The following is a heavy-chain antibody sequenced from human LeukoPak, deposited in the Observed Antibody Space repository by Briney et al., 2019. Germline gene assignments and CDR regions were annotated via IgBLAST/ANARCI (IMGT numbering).Heavy chain of an antibody. J-gene: IGHJ6*02. CDR3: ARVMDCSGGSCYSYYYGMDV. D-gene: IGHD2-15*01. V-gene: IGHV1-8*01. CDR1: GYTFTSYD. CDR2: MNPNSGNT. Sequence: ASVKVSCKASGYTFTSYDINWVRQATGQGLEWMGWMNPNSGNTGYAQKFQGRDTMTRNTSISTAYMELSSLRSEDTAVYYCARVMDCSGGSCYSYYYGMDVWGQGTTVTVSS.